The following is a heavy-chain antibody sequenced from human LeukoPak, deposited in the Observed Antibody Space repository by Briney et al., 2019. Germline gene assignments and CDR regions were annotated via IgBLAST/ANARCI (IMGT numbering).Heavy chain of an antibody. Sequence: GGSLRLSCAASGFTFSNYYMSWVRQAPGKGLEWVAHINKDGSEKYYVDSVKGRFTISRDNAKNSLYLQMNSLRVEDTAVYYCARDKVTYWGRGTQVTVSS. CDR1: GFTFSNYY. CDR3: ARDKVTY. J-gene: IGHJ4*02. CDR2: INKDGSEK. V-gene: IGHV3-7*01.